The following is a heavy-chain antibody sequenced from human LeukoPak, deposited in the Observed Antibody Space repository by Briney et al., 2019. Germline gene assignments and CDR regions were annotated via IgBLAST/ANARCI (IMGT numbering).Heavy chain of an antibody. CDR3: AKDLAMVLDY. Sequence: GGSLRLSCAASGFSFSSYWMSWVRQAPGKGLEWVSAISGSGGSTYYADSVKGRFTISRDNSKNTLYLQMNSLRAEDTAVYYCAKDLAMVLDYWGQGTLVTVSS. CDR1: GFSFSSYW. CDR2: ISGSGGST. D-gene: IGHD3-10*01. J-gene: IGHJ4*02. V-gene: IGHV3-23*01.